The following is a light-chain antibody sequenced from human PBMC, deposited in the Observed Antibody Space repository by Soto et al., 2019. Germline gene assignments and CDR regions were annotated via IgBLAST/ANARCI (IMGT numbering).Light chain of an antibody. CDR3: QQYGSSPPIT. J-gene: IGKJ5*01. CDR2: GAS. V-gene: IGKV3-15*01. CDR1: QSISIN. Sequence: EIVIKQSAATLSVSPGERAILSCRASQSISINLAWYQQKPGQAPRLLIYGASTRATGIPARFSGSGSGTDFTLTISRLEPEDFAVYYCQQYGSSPPITFGQGTRLEIK.